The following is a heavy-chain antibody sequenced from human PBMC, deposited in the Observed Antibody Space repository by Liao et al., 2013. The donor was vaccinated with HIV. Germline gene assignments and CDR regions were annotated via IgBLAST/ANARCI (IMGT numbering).Heavy chain of an antibody. J-gene: IGHJ4*02. V-gene: IGHV4-4*07. CDR3: ARGRRGIRTPFDH. CDR1: GGSMSSYY. Sequence: QVQLQESGPGVVKPSQTLSLTCSVSGGSMSSYYWNWIRQSAGKGLEWIGRVSHSGSTHYNPSLRTRVMMSIDTSENQFSLMLTSVTAADTAVYYCARGRRGIRTPFDHWGQGTLVTVSS. CDR2: VSHSGST. D-gene: IGHD3-16*01.